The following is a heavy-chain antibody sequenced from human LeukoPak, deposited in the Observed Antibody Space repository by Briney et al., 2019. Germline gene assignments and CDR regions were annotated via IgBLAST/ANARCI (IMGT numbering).Heavy chain of an antibody. D-gene: IGHD6-13*01. J-gene: IGHJ4*02. CDR1: GYTFISYY. CDR3: ARGIATAGYDY. CDR2: INPRGGTT. Sequence: ASVKVSCKASGYTFISYYIHWLRQAPGQGLEWMGIINPRGGTTSYAQKFQGRVTMTRDTSTGTVYMEVSSLRSEDTAVYYCARGIATAGYDYWGQGTLVTVSS. V-gene: IGHV1-46*01.